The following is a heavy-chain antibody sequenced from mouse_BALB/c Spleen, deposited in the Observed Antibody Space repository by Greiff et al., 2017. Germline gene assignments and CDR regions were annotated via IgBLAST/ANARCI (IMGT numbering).Heavy chain of an antibody. CDR2: INSNGGST. CDR1: GFTFSSYG. CDR3: ARVKNWDDAMDY. Sequence: EVMLVESGGGLVQPGGSLKLSCAASGFTFSSYGMSWVRQTPDKRLELVATINSNGGSTYYPDSVKGRFTISRDNAKNTLYLQMSSLKSEDTAMYYCARVKNWDDAMDYWGQGTSVTVAS. J-gene: IGHJ4*01. D-gene: IGHD4-1*01. V-gene: IGHV5-6-3*01.